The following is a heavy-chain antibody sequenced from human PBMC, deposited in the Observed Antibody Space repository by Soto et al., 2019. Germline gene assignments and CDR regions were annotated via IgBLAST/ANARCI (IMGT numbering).Heavy chain of an antibody. J-gene: IGHJ4*02. CDR1: GFTFRNYA. V-gene: IGHV3-30-3*01. Sequence: QVQLVEPGGGVVQPGTSLRLSCAASGFTFRNYAMHWVRQAPGKGLDWVAVISYDGSNKYYADSVKGRFTISRDNSKNTLYLQMNSLRAEDTAVYHCARDGGSYWGQGTLVIVSS. CDR2: ISYDGSNK. D-gene: IGHD3-16*01. CDR3: ARDGGSY.